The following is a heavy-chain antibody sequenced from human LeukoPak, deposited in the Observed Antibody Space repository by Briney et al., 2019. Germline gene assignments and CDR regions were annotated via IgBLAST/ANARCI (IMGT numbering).Heavy chain of an antibody. CDR3: ATRSGWDDAFDI. J-gene: IGHJ3*02. V-gene: IGHV3-23*01. CDR2: ISGSGGST. CDR1: GFTFSSYA. Sequence: GGSLRLSCAASGFTFSSYAMSWVRQVPGKGLEWVSAISGSGGSTYYADSVKGRFTISRDNSKNTLYLQMNSLRAEDTAVYYCATRSGWDDAFDIWGQGTMVTVSS. D-gene: IGHD6-19*01.